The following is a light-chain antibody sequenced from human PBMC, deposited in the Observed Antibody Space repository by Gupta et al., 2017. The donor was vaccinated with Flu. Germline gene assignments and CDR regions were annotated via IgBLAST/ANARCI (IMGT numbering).Light chain of an antibody. V-gene: IGKV1-5*03. J-gene: IGKJ1*01. Sequence: DIQMTQSPSTLSASVGDRVIITCRASQSISNWLAWYQQKPGKAPNLLIYKASNLKSGVPSKFSGSGSGTEFTLTISGLQPDDFATYYCQQSHSYPWTFGQGTRVEIK. CDR2: KAS. CDR1: QSISNW. CDR3: QQSHSYPWT.